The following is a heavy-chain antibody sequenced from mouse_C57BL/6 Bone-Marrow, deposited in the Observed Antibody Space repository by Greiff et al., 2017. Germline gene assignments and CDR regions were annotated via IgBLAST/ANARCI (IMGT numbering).Heavy chain of an antibody. CDR2: ISSGGDYI. CDR1: GFTFSSYA. Sequence: EVQGVESGEGLVKPGGSLKLSCAASGFTFSSYAMSWVRQTPEKRLEWVAYISSGGDYIYYADTVKGRFTISRDNARNTLYLQMSSLKSEDTAMYYCTRDSNLLWLRPYYFDYWGQGTTLTVSS. D-gene: IGHD2-2*01. CDR3: TRDSNLLWLRPYYFDY. J-gene: IGHJ2*01. V-gene: IGHV5-9-1*02.